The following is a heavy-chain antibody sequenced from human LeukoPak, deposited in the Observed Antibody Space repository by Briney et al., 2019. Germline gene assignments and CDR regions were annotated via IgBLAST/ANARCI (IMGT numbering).Heavy chain of an antibody. J-gene: IGHJ3*02. CDR3: ARTLSYYYGSGAKDAFDI. V-gene: IGHV4-59*08. CDR2: IYYSGST. D-gene: IGHD3-10*01. Sequence: SETLSLTCAVYGGSFSGYYWSWIRQPPGKGLEWIGYIYYSGSTNYNPSLKSRVTISVDTSKNQFSLKLSSVTAADTAVYYCARTLSYYYGSGAKDAFDIWGQGTMVTVSS. CDR1: GGSFSGYY.